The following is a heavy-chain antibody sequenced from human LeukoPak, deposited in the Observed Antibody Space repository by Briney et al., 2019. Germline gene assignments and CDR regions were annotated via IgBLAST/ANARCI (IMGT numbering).Heavy chain of an antibody. J-gene: IGHJ5*02. Sequence: SQTLSLTCTASGCSISSYYWSWIRQPPGKGLEWIGDIYYSGSTNYNPSLKSRVTISVDTSKNQFSLKLSSVTAADTAVYYCACTSARKWLRSHYWFDPWGQGTLVTVSS. D-gene: IGHD5-12*01. V-gene: IGHV4-59*08. CDR1: GCSISSYY. CDR2: IYYSGST. CDR3: ACTSARKWLRSHYWFDP.